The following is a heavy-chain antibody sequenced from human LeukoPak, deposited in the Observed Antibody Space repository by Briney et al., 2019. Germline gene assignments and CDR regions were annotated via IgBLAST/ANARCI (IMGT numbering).Heavy chain of an antibody. CDR3: ARQTGSGSYYHFDY. CDR2: IYPGDSDT. Sequence: AALKISCKGSGYRFTSYWIGWGRQMPGKGLGWMGIIYPGDSDTRYSPSFQGQVTISADKSISTAYLQWSSLKASDTAMYYCARQTGSGSYYHFDYWGQGTLVTVSS. D-gene: IGHD3-10*01. J-gene: IGHJ4*02. CDR1: GYRFTSYW. V-gene: IGHV5-51*01.